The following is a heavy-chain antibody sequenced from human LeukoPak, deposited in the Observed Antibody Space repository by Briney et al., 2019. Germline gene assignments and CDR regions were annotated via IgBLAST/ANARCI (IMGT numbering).Heavy chain of an antibody. CDR1: GVSISRSFYY. V-gene: IGHV4-39*01. J-gene: IGHJ3*01. D-gene: IGHD4-17*01. CDR2: IYYTGST. CDR3: ARRPNLPADYGDYWRFDV. Sequence: SETLSLTCSISGVSISRSFYYWGWIRKPPGKRLEWIGNIYYTGSTYYNPSLKSRVSMSVDTSKNQFSLNLISVTAADTAVYFCARRPNLPADYGDYWRFDVWGQGRRVTVSS.